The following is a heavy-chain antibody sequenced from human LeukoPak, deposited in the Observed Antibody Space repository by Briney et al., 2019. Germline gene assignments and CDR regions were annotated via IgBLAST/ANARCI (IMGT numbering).Heavy chain of an antibody. CDR2: INPIFGSK. D-gene: IGHD5-18*01. J-gene: IGHJ4*02. V-gene: IGHV1-46*02. CDR1: GYTFNSYY. CDR3: ARGGYTAVVNCLPPY. Sequence: ASVKVSCKASGYTFNSYYILWVRQAPGQGLEWMGRINPIFGSKNYAQKFQGRVTMTRDESTSTVYMELSSLRSEDTGVYYLARGGYTAVVNCLPPYWGQGTLVTVSS.